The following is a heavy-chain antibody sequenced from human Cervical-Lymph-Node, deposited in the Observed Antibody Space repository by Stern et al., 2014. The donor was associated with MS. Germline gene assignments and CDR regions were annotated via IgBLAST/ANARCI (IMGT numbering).Heavy chain of an antibody. CDR1: GYSFTRYW. CDR3: ARRGDGYSGADY. J-gene: IGHJ4*02. Sequence: DQLVQSEAEVKKPGESLKISCKGSGYSFTRYWIGWVRQMPGKGLEWIGIIYPGDSDKRYSSSCQGQVTISAAKSISTAYLQWNSLKASDTAMYYCARRGDGYSGADYWGQGTLVTVSS. D-gene: IGHD5-24*01. CDR2: IYPGDSDK. V-gene: IGHV5-51*03.